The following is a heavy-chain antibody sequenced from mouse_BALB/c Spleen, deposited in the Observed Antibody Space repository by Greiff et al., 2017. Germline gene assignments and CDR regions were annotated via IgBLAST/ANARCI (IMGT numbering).Heavy chain of an antibody. CDR2: ISYSGST. CDR1: GYSITSDYA. D-gene: IGHD1-1*01. V-gene: IGHV3-2*02. CDR3: ARGDYYGSRNWYFDV. Sequence: DVKLQESGPGLVKPSQSLSLTCTVTGYSITSDYAWNWIRQFPGNKLEWMGYISYSGSTSYNPSLKSRISITRDTSKNQFFLQLNSVTTEDTATYYCARGDYYGSRNWYFDVWGAGTTVTVSS. J-gene: IGHJ1*01.